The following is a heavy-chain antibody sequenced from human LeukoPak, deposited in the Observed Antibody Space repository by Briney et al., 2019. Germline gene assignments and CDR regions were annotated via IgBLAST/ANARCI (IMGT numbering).Heavy chain of an antibody. CDR3: ARGPLQGDFDY. Sequence: SETLSLTCTVSGGSISSYYWSWIRQPPGKGLEWIGYIYYSGSTNYNPSLKSRVTISVDTSKIPLSLKLSSVTAGDTAVYYCARGPLQGDFDYWGQGTLVTVSS. J-gene: IGHJ4*02. D-gene: IGHD2-21*02. V-gene: IGHV4-59*01. CDR2: IYYSGST. CDR1: GGSISSYY.